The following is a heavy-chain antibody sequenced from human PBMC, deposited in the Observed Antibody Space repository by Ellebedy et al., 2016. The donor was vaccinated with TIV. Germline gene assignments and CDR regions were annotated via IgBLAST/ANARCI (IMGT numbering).Heavy chain of an antibody. CDR3: ASMARAYCGGDCYTSGGDYYYGMDV. Sequence: PGGSLRLSCEASGFSFGNYVMIWVRQAPGKGLEWVSSISSSSSYIYYADSVKGRFTISRDNAKNSLYLQMNSLRAEDTAVYYCASMARAYCGGDCYTSGGDYYYGMDVWGQGTTVTVSS. CDR1: GFSFGNYV. D-gene: IGHD2-21*02. CDR2: ISSSSSYI. J-gene: IGHJ6*02. V-gene: IGHV3-21*01.